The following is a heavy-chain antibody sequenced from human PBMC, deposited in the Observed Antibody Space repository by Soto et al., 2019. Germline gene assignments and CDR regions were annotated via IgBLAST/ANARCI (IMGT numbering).Heavy chain of an antibody. J-gene: IGHJ4*02. D-gene: IGHD2-15*01. Sequence: QVPLVQSGAEVKKPGASVKVSCKASGYTFTSYGISWVRQAPGQGLEWMGWISAYNGNTNYAQKLQGRVTMTTDTATRRDYMELRSLRSDDTAVYYCARDLSPYCSGGSCYSLVWGQGTLVTVSS. CDR1: GYTFTSYG. CDR2: ISAYNGNT. CDR3: ARDLSPYCSGGSCYSLV. V-gene: IGHV1-18*01.